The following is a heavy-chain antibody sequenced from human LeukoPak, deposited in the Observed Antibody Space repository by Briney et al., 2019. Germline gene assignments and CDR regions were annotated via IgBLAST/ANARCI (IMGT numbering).Heavy chain of an antibody. J-gene: IGHJ5*01. Sequence: GGSLRLSCAASGFTFNNYAMSWVRQARGKGGEWVSAISASGGNTYYADCEEGRFTISRDNTENTLFVKMNRQRAEDTAVYYCAKEPREYCSTTSCPNWFDSGGQGTLVTVSA. D-gene: IGHD2-2*01. V-gene: IGHV3-23*01. CDR2: ISASGGNT. CDR1: GFTFNNYA. CDR3: AKEPREYCSTTSCPNWFDS.